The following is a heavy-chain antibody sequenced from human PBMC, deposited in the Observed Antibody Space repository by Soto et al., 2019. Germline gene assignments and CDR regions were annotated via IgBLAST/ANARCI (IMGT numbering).Heavy chain of an antibody. J-gene: IGHJ4*02. CDR2: INDDGIST. CDR1: GFTFSMYW. Sequence: PGGSLRLSCPASGFTFSMYWMHWVRQVPGKGPEWVSRINDDGISTNYADSVKGRFTISRDNAKNTLYLQMNALRVEDTAVYYCTRGPRSTSTGTGAFWGQGTLVTVSS. D-gene: IGHD1-1*01. CDR3: TRGPRSTSTGTGAF. V-gene: IGHV3-74*01.